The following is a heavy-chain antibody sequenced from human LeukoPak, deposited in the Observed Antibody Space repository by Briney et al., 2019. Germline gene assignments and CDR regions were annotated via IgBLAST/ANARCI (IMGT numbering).Heavy chain of an antibody. J-gene: IGHJ4*02. Sequence: SGTLSLTCTLSGGSISSSSYYWGWIRQPPGKGLEWIGSIYYSGSTYYNPSLKGRVTISVDTSKNLFSLKLSSVTAADTAVYYCARQGLPNYYDSSGYLGYWGQGTLVTVSS. V-gene: IGHV4-39*01. CDR2: IYYSGST. CDR1: GGSISSSSYY. D-gene: IGHD3-22*01. CDR3: ARQGLPNYYDSSGYLGY.